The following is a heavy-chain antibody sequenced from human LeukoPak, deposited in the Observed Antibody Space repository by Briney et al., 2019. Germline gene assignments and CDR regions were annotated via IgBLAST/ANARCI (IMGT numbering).Heavy chain of an antibody. CDR1: GFTFYNAW. CDR3: TTVGRNWWDY. CDR2: IKSETDGGTA. Sequence: GGSLRLSCATSGFTFYNAWMSWVRQAPGKGLEWVGRIKSETDGGTADYVAPVKGRFTISRDDSKNTLYLQMNSLKTEDTAVYYCTTVGRNWWDYWGQGTLVTVSS. J-gene: IGHJ4*02. D-gene: IGHD2-8*02. V-gene: IGHV3-15*01.